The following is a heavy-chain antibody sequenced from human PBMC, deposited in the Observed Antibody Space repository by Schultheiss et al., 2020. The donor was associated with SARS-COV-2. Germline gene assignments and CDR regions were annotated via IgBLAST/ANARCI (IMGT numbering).Heavy chain of an antibody. CDR1: GFTFSSYA. CDR2: ISYDGSNK. CDR3: ARNEGYCSGGSCPILGTYYYGMDV. Sequence: GGSLRLSCAASGFTFSSYAMHWVRQAPGKGLEWVAVISYDGSNKYYADSVKGRFTMSRDDAKDSLYLQMNSLRDEDTAVYYCARNEGYCSGGSCPILGTYYYGMDVLGQGTTVTVAS. D-gene: IGHD2-15*01. J-gene: IGHJ6*02. V-gene: IGHV3-30*04.